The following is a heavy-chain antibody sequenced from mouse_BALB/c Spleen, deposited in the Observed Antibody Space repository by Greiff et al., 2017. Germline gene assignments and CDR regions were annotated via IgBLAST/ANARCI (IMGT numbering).Heavy chain of an antibody. J-gene: IGHJ3*01. D-gene: IGHD1-1*01. CDR1: GFTFSDYY. CDR2: ISDGGSYT. CDR3: ARDNYGSFAY. V-gene: IGHV5-4*02. Sequence: EVMLVESGGGLVKPGGSLKLSCAASGFTFSDYYMYWVRQTPEKRLEWVATISDGGSYTYYPDSVKGRFTISRDNAKNNLYLQMSSLKSEDTAMYYCARDNYGSFAYWGQGTLVTVSA.